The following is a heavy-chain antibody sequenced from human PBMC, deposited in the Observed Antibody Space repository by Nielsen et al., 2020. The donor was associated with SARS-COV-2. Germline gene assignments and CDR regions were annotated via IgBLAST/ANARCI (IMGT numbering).Heavy chain of an antibody. V-gene: IGHV3-49*04. CDR2: IRSRRYGGTT. D-gene: IGHD1-26*01. CDR1: GLTFSIYS. CDR3: TRGPRRVVGATIDY. Sequence: GESLKISCAASGLTFSIYSMMWVRQAPGKGLEWVGFIRSRRYGGTTEYAASVKGRFTISRDDSKSIAYLQMNSLKTEDTAVYYCTRGPRRVVGATIDYWGQGTLVTVSS. J-gene: IGHJ4*02.